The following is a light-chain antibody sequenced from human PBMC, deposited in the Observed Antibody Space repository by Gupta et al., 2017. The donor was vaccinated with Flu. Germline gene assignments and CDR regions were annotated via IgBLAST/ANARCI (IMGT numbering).Light chain of an antibody. CDR3: QSADNSGTSWV. J-gene: IGLJ3*02. CDR1: AMPKQY. CDR2: KDS. V-gene: IGLV3-25*02. Sequence: SYELTQPPSVSVSPGQTARNTCSGDAMPKQYAYWYQQKPGQAPVLVIYKDSERPSGIPERFSGSSSGTTVTLTISGVQAEDEADYYCQSADNSGTSWVFGGGTKLTVL.